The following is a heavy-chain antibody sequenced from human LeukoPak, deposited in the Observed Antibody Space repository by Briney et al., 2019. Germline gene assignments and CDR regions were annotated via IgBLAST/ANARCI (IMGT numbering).Heavy chain of an antibody. CDR2: ISVSGGTT. J-gene: IGHJ4*02. Sequence: GGSLRLSCAASGFALSSHAMPRVRQAPGKGLEWVSTISVSGGTTNYADSVKGRFTISRDNSKNTLYLQMNSLRAEDMAVYYCASPPWSSGYYVLYYWGQGTLVTVSS. CDR1: GFALSSHA. CDR3: ASPPWSSGYYVLYY. D-gene: IGHD3-3*01. V-gene: IGHV3-23*01.